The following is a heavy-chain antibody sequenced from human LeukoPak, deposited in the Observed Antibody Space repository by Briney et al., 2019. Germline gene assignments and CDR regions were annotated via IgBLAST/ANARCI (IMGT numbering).Heavy chain of an antibody. CDR1: GFTFNYYA. D-gene: IGHD5-18*01. V-gene: IGHV3-23*01. CDR3: ARHDSFIPY. CDR2: ISDNEGST. J-gene: IGHJ4*02. Sequence: GGSLRLSCAASGFTFNYYAMSWVRQAPGKGLGWVSGISDNEGSTYYTDSVKGRFTISRDNTKNTVYLQMNNLRPDDTAVYFCARHDSFIPYWGQGTLVTVSS.